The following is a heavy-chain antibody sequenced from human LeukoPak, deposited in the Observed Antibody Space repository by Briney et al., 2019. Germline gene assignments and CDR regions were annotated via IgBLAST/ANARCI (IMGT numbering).Heavy chain of an antibody. CDR1: GFSFNNYR. V-gene: IGHV3-21*01. D-gene: IGHD6-13*01. CDR2: ISSSGDSI. J-gene: IGHJ4*02. CDR3: ERARDPNSGSWLSDS. Sequence: GGSLRLSFAASGFSFNNYRMNWVRQAPGKGLEWVSSISSSGDSIYYGDSVKGRFTMSKENAKDTLYSQLRNLGADDTAVVYCERARDPNSGSWLSDSWGQGTLVTVSS.